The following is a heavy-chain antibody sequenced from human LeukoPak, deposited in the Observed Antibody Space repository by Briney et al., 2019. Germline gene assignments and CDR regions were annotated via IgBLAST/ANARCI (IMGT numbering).Heavy chain of an antibody. CDR3: ARGKYPGNDDYMEV. CDR1: GFLFDDHG. Sequence: GGSLTVFCGPWGFLFDDHGMIGAPQATEEAVEWGSDINWNSGSTGYADSVKGRFTISRDNAKNSMYLQMNSLRAEDTAVYYCARGKYPGNDDYMEVWGKGTTVIVSS. CDR2: INWNSGST. D-gene: IGHD1-1*01. V-gene: IGHV3-20*04. J-gene: IGHJ6*03.